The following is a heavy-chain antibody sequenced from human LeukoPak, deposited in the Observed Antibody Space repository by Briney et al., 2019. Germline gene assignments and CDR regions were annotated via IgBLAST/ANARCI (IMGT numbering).Heavy chain of an antibody. J-gene: IGHJ6*03. CDR1: GFTFSDYY. V-gene: IGHV3-11*01. CDR2: ISSSGSTA. Sequence: GGSLRLSCAASGFTFSDYYMSWIRQAPGKGLEWVSYISSSGSTAYYADSVKGRFTISRDNAKNSLYLQMNILRADDTAVYYCAASPYYYYMDVWGKGTTVTISS. CDR3: AASPYYYYMDV.